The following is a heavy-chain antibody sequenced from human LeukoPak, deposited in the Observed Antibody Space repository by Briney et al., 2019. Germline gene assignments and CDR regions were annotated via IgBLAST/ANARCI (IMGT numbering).Heavy chain of an antibody. J-gene: IGHJ4*02. D-gene: IGHD2-2*02. Sequence: SETLSLTCTVSGGSISSYYWSWIRQPPGKGLEWIGYIYYSGSTNYNPSLKSRVTISVDTSKNQFSLKLSSVTVADTAVYYYARVKAPYTPKLRAFDYWGQGTLVTVSS. V-gene: IGHV4-59*01. CDR1: GGSISSYY. CDR2: IYYSGST. CDR3: ARVKAPYTPKLRAFDY.